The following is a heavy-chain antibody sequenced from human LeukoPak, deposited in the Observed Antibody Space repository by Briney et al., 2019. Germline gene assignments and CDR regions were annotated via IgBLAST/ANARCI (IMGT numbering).Heavy chain of an antibody. V-gene: IGHV6-1*01. J-gene: IGHJ4*02. CDR2: TYYRSKWYY. Sequence: SQTLSLTCALSGGSVSSNSAAWNWIRQSPSGGLEWLGRTYYRSKWYYGYAVSVTSRITINPDTSKNQFSLHLNSVTPEDTAVYYCAREGSSSFDYWGQGTLVTVSS. CDR1: GGSVSSNSAA. D-gene: IGHD3-10*01. CDR3: AREGSSSFDY.